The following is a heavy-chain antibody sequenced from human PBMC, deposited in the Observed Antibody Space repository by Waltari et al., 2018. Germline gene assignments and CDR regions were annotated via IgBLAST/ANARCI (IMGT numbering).Heavy chain of an antibody. CDR3: VIGAQHVSNWYASEYFQH. V-gene: IGHV3-74*01. CDR1: GFTCSSYW. CDR2: INTDGSTT. J-gene: IGHJ1*01. D-gene: IGHD6-13*01. Sequence: EVQLVESGGGLVQPGGSLSLSCAASGFTCSSYWMPWDTQAPGKGLVWVSDINTDGSTTIYADSVKGRFTISRDNAKNTLYLQMDSLRAEETAVYYCVIGAQHVSNWYASEYFQHLGQGTLVTVSS.